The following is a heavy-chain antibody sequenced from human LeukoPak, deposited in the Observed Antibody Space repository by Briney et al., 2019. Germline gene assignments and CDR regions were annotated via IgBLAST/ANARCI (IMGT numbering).Heavy chain of an antibody. Sequence: ASVKVSCKASGYTFTSYGISWVRQAPGQGLEWMGWISAYNGNTNYAQKLQGRVTMTTDTSTSTAYMELRSLRSDDTAVYYCARDFASGIAARKYFDYWGQGTLVTVSS. V-gene: IGHV1-18*01. CDR3: ARDFASGIAARKYFDY. J-gene: IGHJ4*02. CDR1: GYTFTSYG. CDR2: ISAYNGNT. D-gene: IGHD6-6*01.